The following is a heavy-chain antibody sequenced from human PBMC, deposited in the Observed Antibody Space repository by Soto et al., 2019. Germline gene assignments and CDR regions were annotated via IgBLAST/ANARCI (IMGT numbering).Heavy chain of an antibody. CDR1: GFSFGNYA. CDR2: IRNQTYGGTT. D-gene: IGHD3-16*02. J-gene: IGHJ4*02. Sequence: GESLRLSCTASGFSFGNYAMNWVRQAPGQGLEWIGLIRNQTYGGTTQYAASVQGRFTISRDDSNSVAYLQMSSLKTEDSAVYYCTTAESPAVSYFFDYWGQGTLVTVSS. CDR3: TTAESPAVSYFFDY. V-gene: IGHV3-49*04.